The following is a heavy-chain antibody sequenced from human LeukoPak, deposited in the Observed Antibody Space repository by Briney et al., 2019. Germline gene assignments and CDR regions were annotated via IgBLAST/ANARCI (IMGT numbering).Heavy chain of an antibody. CDR2: ISYDGSNK. Sequence: GRSLRLSCAASGFTFSSYAMHWVRQAPGKGLEWVAVISYDGSNKYYADSVKGRFTISRDNSKNTLYLQMNSLRAEDTAVYYCVKDKLPGGGCFDPWGQGTLVTVSS. CDR1: GFTFSSYA. D-gene: IGHD1-14*01. CDR3: VKDKLPGGGCFDP. V-gene: IGHV3-30-3*01. J-gene: IGHJ5*02.